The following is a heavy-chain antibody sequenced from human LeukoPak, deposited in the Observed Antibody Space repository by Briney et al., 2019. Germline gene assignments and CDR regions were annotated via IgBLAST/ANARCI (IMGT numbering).Heavy chain of an antibody. Sequence: ASVKVSCKASEYRFTSSDINWVRQATGQGLEWMGWINPDSGDTGYAEKFQDRLTIAGDTSITTAYMELTNLKSEDTAVYYCTRGWDLWGQGTLVTVSS. CDR2: INPDSGDT. CDR1: EYRFTSSD. J-gene: IGHJ5*02. CDR3: TRGWDL. V-gene: IGHV1-8*03.